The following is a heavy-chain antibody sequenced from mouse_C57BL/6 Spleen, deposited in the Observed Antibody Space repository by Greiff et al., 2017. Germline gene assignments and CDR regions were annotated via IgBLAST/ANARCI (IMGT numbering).Heavy chain of an antibody. CDR1: GYTFTSYW. CDR3: ASSRYYGSSPSYFDV. CDR2: IHPNSGST. Sequence: QVQLQQPGAELVKPGASVKLSCKASGYTFTSYWMHWVKQRPGQGLEWIGMIHPNSGSTNYNEKFKSKATLTVDKSSSTAYLQLSSLTSEDSAVYYCASSRYYGSSPSYFDVWGTGTTVTVSS. V-gene: IGHV1-64*01. D-gene: IGHD1-1*01. J-gene: IGHJ1*03.